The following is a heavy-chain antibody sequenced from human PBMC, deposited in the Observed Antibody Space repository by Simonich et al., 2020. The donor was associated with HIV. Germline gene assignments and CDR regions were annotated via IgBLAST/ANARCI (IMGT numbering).Heavy chain of an antibody. CDR1: GFTFDDYA. D-gene: IGHD6-13*01. J-gene: IGHJ4*02. CDR3: AKDRAAAGSNYFDY. CDR2: ISWNSGSI. Sequence: EVQLVESGGGLVQPGRSLRLSCAASGFTFDDYAMHWVRQAPGEGLEWVSGISWNSGSIGYADSVKGRFTISRDNAKNSLYLQMNSLRAEDTALYYCAKDRAAAGSNYFDYWGQGTLVTVSS. V-gene: IGHV3-9*01.